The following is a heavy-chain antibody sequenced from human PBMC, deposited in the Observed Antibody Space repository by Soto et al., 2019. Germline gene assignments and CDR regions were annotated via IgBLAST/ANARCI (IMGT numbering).Heavy chain of an antibody. CDR2: ISWNSGSI. Sequence: SLRLSCAASGFTFDDYAMHWVRQAPGKGLEWVSGISWNSGSIGYADSVKGRFTISRDNAKNSLYLQMNSLRAEDTALYYCAKDASYDILTGYLNWFDPWGQGTLVTVSS. V-gene: IGHV3-9*01. CDR1: GFTFDDYA. D-gene: IGHD3-9*01. J-gene: IGHJ5*02. CDR3: AKDASYDILTGYLNWFDP.